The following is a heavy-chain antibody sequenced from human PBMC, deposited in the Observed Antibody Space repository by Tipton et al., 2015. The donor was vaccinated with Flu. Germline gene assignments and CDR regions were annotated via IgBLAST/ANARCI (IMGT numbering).Heavy chain of an antibody. D-gene: IGHD5-18*01. J-gene: IGHJ6*03. V-gene: IGHV1-69*06. CDR3: AYSYGYGYYYYYMDV. CDR1: GYTFTSYG. Sequence: QLVQSGAEVKKPGASGKGSCKASGYTFTSYGISWGRQAPGQGLEWMGGIIPIFGTANYAQKFQGRVTITADKSTSTAYMELSSLRSEDTAVYYCAYSYGYGYYYYYMDVWGKGTTVTVSS. CDR2: IIPIFGTA.